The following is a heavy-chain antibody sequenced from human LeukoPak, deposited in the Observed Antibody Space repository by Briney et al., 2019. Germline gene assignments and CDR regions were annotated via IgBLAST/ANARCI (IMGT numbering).Heavy chain of an antibody. V-gene: IGHV3-33*01. CDR2: IWYDGSNK. J-gene: IGHJ4*02. Sequence: GRSLRLSCAASGFTFSSYGMHWVRQAPGKGLEWVAVIWYDGSNKYYADSVKGRFTISRDNSKNTLYLQMNSLRAEDTAVYYCARDVDCSSTSCPAPDYWGQGTLVTVSS. CDR1: GFTFSSYG. D-gene: IGHD2-2*01. CDR3: ARDVDCSSTSCPAPDY.